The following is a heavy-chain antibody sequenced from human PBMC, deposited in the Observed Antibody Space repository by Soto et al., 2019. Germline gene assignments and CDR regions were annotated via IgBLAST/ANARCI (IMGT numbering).Heavy chain of an antibody. V-gene: IGHV1-69*13. CDR3: ARGLDRGDGYNYFDY. CDR1: GGTFSSYA. CDR2: VIPIFGTA. D-gene: IGHD5-12*01. J-gene: IGHJ4*02. Sequence: ASVKVSCKASGGTFSSYAISWVRQAPGQGLEWMGGVIPIFGTANYAQKFQGRVTITADESTSTAYMELSSLRSEDTAVYYCARGLDRGDGYNYFDYWGQGTLVTVSS.